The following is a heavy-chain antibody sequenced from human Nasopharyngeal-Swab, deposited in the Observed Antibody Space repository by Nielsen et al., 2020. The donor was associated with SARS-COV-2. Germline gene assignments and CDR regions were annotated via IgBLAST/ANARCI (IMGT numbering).Heavy chain of an antibody. CDR1: GFTFSSYG. CDR3: ARDVVVVAAFYYYYYGMDV. Sequence: GGSLRLSCAASGFTFSSYGMHWVRQAPGKGLEWVAVIWYDGSNKYYADSVKGRFTISRDNSKNMLYLQMNSLRAEDTAVYYCARDVVVVAAFYYYYYGMDVWGQGTTVTVSS. J-gene: IGHJ6*02. CDR2: IWYDGSNK. D-gene: IGHD2-15*01. V-gene: IGHV3-33*01.